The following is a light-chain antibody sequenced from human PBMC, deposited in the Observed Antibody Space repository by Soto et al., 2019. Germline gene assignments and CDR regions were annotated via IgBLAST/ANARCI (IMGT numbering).Light chain of an antibody. V-gene: IGKV3-20*01. CDR1: QSVGSIY. CDR2: GAS. CDR3: QQYGSSGT. J-gene: IGKJ1*01. Sequence: EIVLTQSPATLSLSPGERATLSCRASQSVGSIYLAWYQQKVGQAPRLLIYGASTRASGVPARFSGSGSGTDFTLTISRLEPEDFAVYYCQQYGSSGTFGQGNKVDIK.